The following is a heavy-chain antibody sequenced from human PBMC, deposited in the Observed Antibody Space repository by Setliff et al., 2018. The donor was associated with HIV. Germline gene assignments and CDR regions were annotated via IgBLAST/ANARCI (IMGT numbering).Heavy chain of an antibody. CDR1: GFTVSSKY. V-gene: IGHV3-66*01. CDR2: IYSDGTT. Sequence: LRLSCAASGFTVSSKYMTWVRQAPGKGLEGVSVIYSDGTTYYADSVKGRFTISRDNSKNTLYLQMDSLRGDDTAIYYCVRDFYSDYSYYIYSDCWGQGTLVTVSS. CDR3: VRDFYSDYSYYIYSDC. D-gene: IGHD4-4*01. J-gene: IGHJ4*02.